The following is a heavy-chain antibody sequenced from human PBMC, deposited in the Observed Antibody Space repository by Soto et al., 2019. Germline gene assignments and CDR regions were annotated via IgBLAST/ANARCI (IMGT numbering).Heavy chain of an antibody. J-gene: IGHJ4*02. D-gene: IGHD3-10*01. CDR1: GYSFTSYW. CDR3: ARLEFEPRQSVAGYYFDY. Sequence: GESLKISCKGSGYSFTSYWIGWVRQMPGKGLEWMGIIYPGDSDTRYSPSFQGQVTISADKSISTAYLQWSSLKASDTAMYYCARLEFEPRQSVAGYYFDYWGQGTLVTVSS. CDR2: IYPGDSDT. V-gene: IGHV5-51*01.